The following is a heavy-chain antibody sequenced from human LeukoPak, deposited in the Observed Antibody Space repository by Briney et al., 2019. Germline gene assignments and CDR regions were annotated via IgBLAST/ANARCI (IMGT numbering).Heavy chain of an antibody. CDR1: GFTFSSYA. D-gene: IGHD3-16*02. J-gene: IGHJ4*02. Sequence: GGSLRLSCAASGFTFSSYAMSWVRQAPRRGLEWVSAISGSGGSTYYADSVKGRFTISRDNSKNTLYLQMNSLRAEDTAVYYCAKDLLSRPDYWGQGTLVTVSS. V-gene: IGHV3-23*01. CDR2: ISGSGGST. CDR3: AKDLLSRPDY.